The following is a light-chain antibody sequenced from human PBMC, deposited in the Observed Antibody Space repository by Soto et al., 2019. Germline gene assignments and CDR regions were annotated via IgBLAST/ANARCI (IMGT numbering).Light chain of an antibody. CDR1: QGIGTW. CDR3: LQANRFAFT. V-gene: IGKV1-12*02. Sequence: DIQMTQSPSSVSASVGDRVTITCRASQGIGTWLAWYQQKPGQAPNLLIHAASTLQSGVPSRFSGSGSGTDFRLPISSLQPEDFATYYCLQANRFAFTFGRGTRLEIK. CDR2: AAS. J-gene: IGKJ5*01.